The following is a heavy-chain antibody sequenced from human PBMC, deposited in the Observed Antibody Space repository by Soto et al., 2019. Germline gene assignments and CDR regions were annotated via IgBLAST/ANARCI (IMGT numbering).Heavy chain of an antibody. V-gene: IGHV3-30*04. D-gene: IGHD3-22*01. CDR2: ISFDGSNK. J-gene: IGHJ6*02. CDR1: KFTFRTYV. CDR3: AREMIPMIMGGMSAMEV. Sequence: QVQLVESGGGVVQPERSQRLSCAASKFTFRTYVMHWVRQAPGKGLEWVALISFDGSNKYYADSVKGRFTISSDNSQNTMYLQMNSLRPEDTAVYYCAREMIPMIMGGMSAMEVWGQGTTVTVSS.